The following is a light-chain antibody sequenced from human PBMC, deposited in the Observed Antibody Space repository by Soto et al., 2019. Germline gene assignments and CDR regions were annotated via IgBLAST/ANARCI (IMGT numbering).Light chain of an antibody. Sequence: EIVWTQSTGTLSSPPGETATLSSTASQSVSSSNLAWYRQKPGQAHRLLIYSASSRATGIQDRFSGSGAGTDFTLTISRLEHEDLAVYYCQQYGSSPITFGGGTKVEIK. J-gene: IGKJ4*02. CDR3: QQYGSSPIT. V-gene: IGKV3-20*01. CDR2: SAS. CDR1: QSVSSSN.